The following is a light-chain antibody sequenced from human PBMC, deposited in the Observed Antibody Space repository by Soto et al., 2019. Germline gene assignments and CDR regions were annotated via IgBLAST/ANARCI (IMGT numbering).Light chain of an antibody. V-gene: IGKV1-39*01. CDR2: AAS. CDR3: QQSYSTPHT. CDR1: QYIGRY. Sequence: DIQMTQSPSSLSASVGDRVTITCRAGQYIGRYLNWYQQKPGKAPKLLIYAASSLHSGVPSRFNGSGSGTDFTLTISSLQPEDFASYYCQQSYSTPHTFGQGTKVDI. J-gene: IGKJ1*01.